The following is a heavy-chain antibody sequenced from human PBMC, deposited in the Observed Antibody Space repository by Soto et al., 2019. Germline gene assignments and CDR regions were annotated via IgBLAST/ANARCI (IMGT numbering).Heavy chain of an antibody. V-gene: IGHV3-21*01. Sequence: GGSLRLSCAASGFTFSSYSMNWVRQAPGKGLEWVSSISSSSSYIYYADSVKGRFTISRDNAKNSLYLQMNSLRAEDTAVYYCARGNYGDYYYYMDVWGKGTTVTVSS. J-gene: IGHJ6*03. CDR2: ISSSSSYI. D-gene: IGHD1-7*01. CDR1: GFTFSSYS. CDR3: ARGNYGDYYYYMDV.